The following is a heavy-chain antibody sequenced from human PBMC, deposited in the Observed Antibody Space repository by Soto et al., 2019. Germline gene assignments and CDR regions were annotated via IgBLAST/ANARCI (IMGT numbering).Heavy chain of an antibody. J-gene: IGHJ6*02. CDR3: ARGMRVFGGIDV. V-gene: IGHV4-4*07. D-gene: IGHD3-3*01. CDR1: GGSVGTYY. Sequence: SETLSLTCTVSGGSVGTYYWSWIRQPAGKRMEWMGRVYNNGSNNYSPSIQSRVTMSVDTSKNQVSLRLTSVTAADTAVYYCARGMRVFGGIDVWGQGTTVTFSS. CDR2: VYNNGSN.